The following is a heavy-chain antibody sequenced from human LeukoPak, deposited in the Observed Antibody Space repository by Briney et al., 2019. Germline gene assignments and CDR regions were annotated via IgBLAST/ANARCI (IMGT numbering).Heavy chain of an antibody. V-gene: IGHV4-59*01. Sequence: NSGGSLRLSCAASGFTFSSCEMNWIRQPPGKGLEWIGYIYYSGSTNYNPSLKSRVTISVDTSKNQFSLKLSSVTAADTAVYYCARAPPGYYDILTGYYSDAFDIWGQGTMVTVSS. CDR3: ARAPPGYYDILTGYYSDAFDI. D-gene: IGHD3-9*01. CDR2: IYYSGST. CDR1: GFTFSSCE. J-gene: IGHJ3*02.